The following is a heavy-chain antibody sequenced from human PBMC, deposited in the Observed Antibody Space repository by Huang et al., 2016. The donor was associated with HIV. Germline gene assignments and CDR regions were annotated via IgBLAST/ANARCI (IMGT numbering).Heavy chain of an antibody. CDR3: ARGQLGSYGDYDVLY. CDR2: VIPMLGTP. CDR1: GGTFSKYA. D-gene: IGHD4-17*01. Sequence: QVQLVQSGAEVKTPGSSVKVSCKASGGTFSKYAISWVRQAPGQGLEWMGGVIPMLGTPNYARKCQGRVTSTADDSTSTTYVEVSSLRSEDTALYYCARGQLGSYGDYDVLYWGQGTLVTVSS. V-gene: IGHV1-69*13. J-gene: IGHJ4*02.